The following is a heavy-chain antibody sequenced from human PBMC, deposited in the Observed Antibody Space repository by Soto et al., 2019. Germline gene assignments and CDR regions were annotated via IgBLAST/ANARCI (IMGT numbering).Heavy chain of an antibody. CDR3: ASGPLKQYYFDY. Sequence: ASVKVSCTASGYTFTSYAMHWVRQAPGQRLEWMGWINAGNGNTKYSQKFQGRVTITRDTSASTAYMELSSLRSEDTAVYYCASGPLKQYYFDYWGQGTLVTVSS. CDR2: INAGNGNT. J-gene: IGHJ4*02. V-gene: IGHV1-3*01. CDR1: GYTFTSYA.